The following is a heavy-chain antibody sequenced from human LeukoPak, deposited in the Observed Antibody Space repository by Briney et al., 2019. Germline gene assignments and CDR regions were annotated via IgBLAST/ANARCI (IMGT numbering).Heavy chain of an antibody. V-gene: IGHV3-11*01. CDR2: ISSSGSTI. J-gene: IGHJ6*03. CDR3: ARGKGAITFGGVIEYYYYYYMDV. D-gene: IGHD3-16*02. Sequence: PGGSLRLSCAASGFTFSDYYMSWIRQAPGKGLEWVSYISSSGSTIYYADSVKGRFTISRDNAKNSLYLQMNSLRAEDTAVYYCARGKGAITFGGVIEYYYYYYMDVWGKGTTVTVSS. CDR1: GFTFSDYY.